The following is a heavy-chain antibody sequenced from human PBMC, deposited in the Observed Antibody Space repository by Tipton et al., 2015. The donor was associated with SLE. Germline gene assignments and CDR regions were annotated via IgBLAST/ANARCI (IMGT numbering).Heavy chain of an antibody. Sequence: SLRLSCAASGFTFGSHAMNWVRQAPGKGLEWMAVMSYDGSLEYYADSVKGRFTISRDNSKNTLYLQMNSLRAEDTAVYYCARAKGPGSADGMDVWGQGITVTVTS. V-gene: IGHV3-30*04. J-gene: IGHJ6*02. D-gene: IGHD3-10*01. CDR3: ARAKGPGSADGMDV. CDR2: MSYDGSLE. CDR1: GFTFGSHA.